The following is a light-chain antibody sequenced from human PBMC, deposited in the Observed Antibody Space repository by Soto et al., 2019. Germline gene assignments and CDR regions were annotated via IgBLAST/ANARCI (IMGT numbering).Light chain of an antibody. Sequence: PGARVTLSCRASQDIRSHLAWYQQKPGQAPRLLIYGASTRATGIPARFSGSGSGTEFTLTISGLQSEDAAVYYYQQASNWPRTFGQGTKVDIK. J-gene: IGKJ1*01. CDR3: QQASNWPRT. V-gene: IGKV3-15*01. CDR1: QDIRSH. CDR2: GAS.